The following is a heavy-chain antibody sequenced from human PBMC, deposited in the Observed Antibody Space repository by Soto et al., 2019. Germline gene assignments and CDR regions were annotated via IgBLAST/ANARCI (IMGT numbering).Heavy chain of an antibody. CDR1: GYPFTSYD. D-gene: IGHD5-12*01. J-gene: IGHJ6*01. Sequence: GASVEECFKASGYPFTSYDVNLVREATGQGLEWIGWMNPNSGNTGYAQKFQGRVTMTRNTSISTAYMELSSLRSEDTAVYYCARDQWLRKSVQSNSYYYGMDVWGQGTTVTGSS. CDR2: MNPNSGNT. V-gene: IGHV1-8*01. CDR3: ARDQWLRKSVQSNSYYYGMDV.